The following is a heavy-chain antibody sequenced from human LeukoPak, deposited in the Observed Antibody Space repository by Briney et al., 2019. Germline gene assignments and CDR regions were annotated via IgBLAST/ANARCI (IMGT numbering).Heavy chain of an antibody. D-gene: IGHD3-10*01. CDR1: GGSFSGYY. CDR2: INHSGST. V-gene: IGHV4-34*01. Sequence: SETLSLTCAVYGGSFSGYYWSWIRQPPGKGLEWIGEINHSGSTNYNPSLKSRVTISVDTSKNQFSLKLSSVTAADTAVYYCARHPNYYGSGSYYFYNWFDPWGQGTLVTVSS. CDR3: ARHPNYYGSGSYYFYNWFDP. J-gene: IGHJ5*02.